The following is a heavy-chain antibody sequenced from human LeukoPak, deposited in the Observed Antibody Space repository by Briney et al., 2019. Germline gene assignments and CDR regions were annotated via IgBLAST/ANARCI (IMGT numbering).Heavy chain of an antibody. J-gene: IGHJ6*02. D-gene: IGHD3-10*01. CDR2: ISAYNGNT. CDR1: GYTFTSYG. V-gene: IGHV1-18*01. Sequence: ASVKVSCKASGYTFTSYGISWVRQAPGQGPEWMGWISAYNGNTNYAQKLQGRVTMTTDTSTSTAYMELRSLRSDDTAVYYCARGSVRGAYYYYGMDVWGQGTTVTVSS. CDR3: ARGSVRGAYYYYGMDV.